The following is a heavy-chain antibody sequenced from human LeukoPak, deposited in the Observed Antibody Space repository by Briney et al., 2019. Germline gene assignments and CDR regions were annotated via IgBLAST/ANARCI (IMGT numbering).Heavy chain of an antibody. CDR1: GFAFTSLP. CDR2: SSTHGSDE. Sequence: GGSLRLSCAASGFAFTSLPLHWVRQAPGKGLEWVAVSSTHGSDEYYADSVKGRFTVFSDNSKKTVYLQMDSLRAEGTAVYHCAMDYYDSNGYSRGWDYWGQGTLVTVSS. V-gene: IGHV3-30*04. D-gene: IGHD3-22*01. J-gene: IGHJ4*02. CDR3: AMDYYDSNGYSRGWDY.